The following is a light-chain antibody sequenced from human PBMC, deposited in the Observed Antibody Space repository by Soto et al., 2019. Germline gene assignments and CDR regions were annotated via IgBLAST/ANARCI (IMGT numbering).Light chain of an antibody. Sequence: DIPMTQSPSTLSASIGDRVTITCRASQTINNWLAWYQQKQGKAPNLLTYHASHLETGVPSRFSGSAFGTDFTLTISSLQPDDLATYYCQHYDSYPWTFGQGTKVEIK. CDR2: HAS. CDR1: QTINNW. CDR3: QHYDSYPWT. J-gene: IGKJ1*01. V-gene: IGKV1-5*01.